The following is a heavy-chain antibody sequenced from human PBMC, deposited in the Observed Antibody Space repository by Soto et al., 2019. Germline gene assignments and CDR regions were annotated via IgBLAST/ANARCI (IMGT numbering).Heavy chain of an antibody. CDR3: ARVMSLAGHY. J-gene: IGHJ4*02. D-gene: IGHD2-15*01. CDR2: IKQDGSDK. V-gene: IGHV3-7*05. CDR1: GFTFSTYW. Sequence: EVQLVESGGGLVQPGGSLRLSCAASGFTFSTYWMSWVRQAPGKGLEWVANIKQDGSDKYYVDSVKGRFTISRDNAKNSLYLQMNGLIAEDTAVYYCARVMSLAGHYWGQGTLVTVSS.